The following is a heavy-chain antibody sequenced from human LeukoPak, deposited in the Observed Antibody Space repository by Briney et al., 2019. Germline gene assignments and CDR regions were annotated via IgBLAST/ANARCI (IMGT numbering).Heavy chain of an antibody. V-gene: IGHV1-46*01. Sequence: GASVKVSCTASGYTFTSYYMHWVRQAPGQGLEWMGIINPSGGSTSYAQKFQGRVTMTRDTSTSTVYMELSSLRSEDTAVYYCARDGGTVAGLGIWGQGTMVTVSS. CDR3: ARDGGTVAGLGI. CDR2: INPSGGST. J-gene: IGHJ3*02. CDR1: GYTFTSYY. D-gene: IGHD6-19*01.